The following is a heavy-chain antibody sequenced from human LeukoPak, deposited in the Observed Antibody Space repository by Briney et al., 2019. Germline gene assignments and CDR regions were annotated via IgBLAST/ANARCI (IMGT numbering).Heavy chain of an antibody. J-gene: IGHJ4*02. V-gene: IGHV3-74*01. CDR3: AREIREGTSPDY. Sequence: GGSLRLSCAASGFTFSTYWMHWVRQAPGKGLVWVSRMSIDGSSRSYADSVKGRFTISRDNAKNTLYLQMNSLRAEDTAVYYRAREIREGTSPDYWGQGTLVTV. CDR1: GFTFSTYW. CDR2: MSIDGSSR. D-gene: IGHD1-26*01.